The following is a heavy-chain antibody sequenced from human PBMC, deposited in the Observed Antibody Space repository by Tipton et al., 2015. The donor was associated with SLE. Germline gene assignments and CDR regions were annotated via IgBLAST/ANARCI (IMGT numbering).Heavy chain of an antibody. Sequence: TLSLTCTVSGGSINSYYWSWIRQPPGMGLEWVGFAFYSGSTHYNPSLQSRVSMSVDTSKNQFSLKLRSMTAADTAIYYCARDGDGSDYWGQGTLVTVSS. CDR2: AFYSGST. D-gene: IGHD6-25*01. CDR1: GGSINSYY. V-gene: IGHV4-59*12. J-gene: IGHJ4*02. CDR3: ARDGDGSDY.